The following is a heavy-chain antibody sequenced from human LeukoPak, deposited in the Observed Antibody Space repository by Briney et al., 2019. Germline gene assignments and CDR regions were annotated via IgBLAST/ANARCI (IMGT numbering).Heavy chain of an antibody. CDR3: ARDVAIFGVVTDFDY. D-gene: IGHD3-3*01. CDR1: GFTFSSYS. Sequence: GGSLRLSCAASGFTFSSYSMNLVRQAPWKGLEWVSSISSSSSCIYYADSVKGRFTISRDNAKNSLYLQMNSLRAEDTAVYYCARDVAIFGVVTDFDYWGQGTLVTVSS. V-gene: IGHV3-21*01. J-gene: IGHJ4*02. CDR2: ISSSSSCI.